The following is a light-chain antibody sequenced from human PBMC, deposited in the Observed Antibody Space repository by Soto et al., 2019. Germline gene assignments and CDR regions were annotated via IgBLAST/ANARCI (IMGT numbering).Light chain of an antibody. CDR1: SSNIGAGYH. J-gene: IGLJ3*02. CDR3: QSYDSSLSGSVV. V-gene: IGLV1-40*01. CDR2: GNS. Sequence: QSVLTQPPSVSGAPGQRVTISCTGSSSNIGAGYHVHWYQQLPGTAPKLLIYGNSNRPSGVPDRFSGSKSGTSASLAITGLQAEDEADYYCQSYDSSLSGSVVFGGWTKLTVL.